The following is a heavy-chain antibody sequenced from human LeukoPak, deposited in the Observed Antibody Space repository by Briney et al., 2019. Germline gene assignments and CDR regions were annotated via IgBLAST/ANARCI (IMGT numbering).Heavy chain of an antibody. Sequence: SETLSLTCTVSGDSVSSFYWSWIRQPPGKGLEWIGYIYYSGTTNYNPSLKSRVTISVDTTKSQFSLKLSSVTAADTAAYYCARGVVIAPQTFDYWGQGILVTVSS. V-gene: IGHV4-59*02. CDR3: ARGVVIAPQTFDY. CDR1: GDSVSSFY. CDR2: IYYSGTT. J-gene: IGHJ4*02. D-gene: IGHD2-21*01.